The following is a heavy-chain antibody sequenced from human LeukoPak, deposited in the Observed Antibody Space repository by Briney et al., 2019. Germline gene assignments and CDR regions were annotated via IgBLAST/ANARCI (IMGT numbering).Heavy chain of an antibody. D-gene: IGHD6-13*01. Sequence: QPGGSLRLSCAASGFTFSTYAMDWVRQAPGKGLEWVATISSDGSKKWYADSVEGRFTISRDSSKNTLYLQMDSARADDTALYYCVRDTSGNSWHPVAYWGQGTLVTVSS. CDR2: ISSDGSKK. CDR1: GFTFSTYA. CDR3: VRDTSGNSWHPVAY. J-gene: IGHJ4*02. V-gene: IGHV3-30-3*01.